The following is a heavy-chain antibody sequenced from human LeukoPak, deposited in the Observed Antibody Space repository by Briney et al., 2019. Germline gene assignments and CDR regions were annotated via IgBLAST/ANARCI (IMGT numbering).Heavy chain of an antibody. Sequence: PGGSLRLSCAASGFTFKSAWMNWVRQAPGKGLEWVGRIKSKTDGGTTDYAAPVKGRFTISRDDSKNTLYLQMNSLKTEDTAVYYCTISYSSTYYYYYYGMDVWGQGTTVTVSS. CDR3: TISYSSTYYYYYYGMDV. CDR2: IKSKTDGGTT. CDR1: GFTFKSAW. J-gene: IGHJ6*02. V-gene: IGHV3-15*07. D-gene: IGHD6-6*01.